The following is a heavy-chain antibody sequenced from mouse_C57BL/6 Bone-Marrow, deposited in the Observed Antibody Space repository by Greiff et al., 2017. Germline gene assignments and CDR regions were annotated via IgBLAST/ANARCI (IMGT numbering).Heavy chain of an antibody. Sequence: VQLVESGGGLVKPGGSLKLSCAASGFTFSSYAMSWVRQTPEKRLEWVATISDGGSYTYYPDNVKGRFTISRDNAKNNLYLQMSHLKSEDTAMYYCARDRVGRSTMVPYAMDYWGQGTSVTVSS. V-gene: IGHV5-4*01. CDR1: GFTFSSYA. J-gene: IGHJ4*01. CDR3: ARDRVGRSTMVPYAMDY. D-gene: IGHD2-1*01. CDR2: ISDGGSYT.